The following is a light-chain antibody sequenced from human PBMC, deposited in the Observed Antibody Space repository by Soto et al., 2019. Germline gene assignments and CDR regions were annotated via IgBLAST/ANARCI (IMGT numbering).Light chain of an antibody. J-gene: IGLJ2*01. Sequence: QSVLTQPPSVSGAPGQKVTISCTGSSSNIGAGYDVNWYQQFPGTAPKLLIYGDSNRPSGVPDRFSGSKSGTSASLAITGLQAEDEADYYSKSYDNSLTESVVFGGGTKLTVL. V-gene: IGLV1-40*01. CDR1: SSNIGAGYD. CDR3: KSYDNSLTESVV. CDR2: GDS.